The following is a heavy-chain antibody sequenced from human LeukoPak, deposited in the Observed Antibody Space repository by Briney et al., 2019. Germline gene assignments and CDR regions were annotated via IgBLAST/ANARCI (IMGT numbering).Heavy chain of an antibody. J-gene: IGHJ4*02. CDR3: AKDLAAVGTGY. CDR1: GFTFSSYA. CDR2: ISGSGGST. V-gene: IGHV3-23*01. Sequence: SGGSLRLSCAASGFTFSSYAMSWVREAPGKGLEWVSAISGSGGSTYYADSVKGRFTISRDNSKNTLYLQMNSLRAEDTAVYYCAKDLAAVGTGYWGQGTLVTVSS. D-gene: IGHD6-13*01.